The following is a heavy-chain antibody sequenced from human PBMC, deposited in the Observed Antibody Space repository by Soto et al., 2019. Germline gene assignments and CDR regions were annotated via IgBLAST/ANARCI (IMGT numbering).Heavy chain of an antibody. V-gene: IGHV3-23*01. CDR1: GFTFRNNA. CDR2: ITSDGSKT. Sequence: PGGSLRLSCVASGFTFRNNAMNWVRQAPGKGLEWISDITSDGSKTHYADSVKGRFTISRDNVEDTLFLQLNNVRGDDTAVYYCASPPSYYYGSGSMDVWGQGTTVTVSS. CDR3: ASPPSYYYGSGSMDV. D-gene: IGHD3-10*01. J-gene: IGHJ6*02.